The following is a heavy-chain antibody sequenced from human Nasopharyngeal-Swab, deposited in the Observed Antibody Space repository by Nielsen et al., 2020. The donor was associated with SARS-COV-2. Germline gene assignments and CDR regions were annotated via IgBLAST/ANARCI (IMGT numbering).Heavy chain of an antibody. CDR2: IYYSGST. J-gene: IGHJ4*02. Sequence: WIRQSPGKGLGWIGSIYYSGSTYSNPSLKSQVTISVDTSKNQFSLKLSSVPAADTAVYYCARLDPYSSRDDYWGQGTLVTVSS. D-gene: IGHD6-13*01. CDR3: ARLDPYSSRDDY. V-gene: IGHV4-39*01.